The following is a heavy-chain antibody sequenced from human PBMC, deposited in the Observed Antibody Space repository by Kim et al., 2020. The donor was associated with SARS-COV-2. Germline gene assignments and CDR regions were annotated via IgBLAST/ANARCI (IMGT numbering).Heavy chain of an antibody. CDR3: TRLPTGWPNWFSP. CDR2: INYIGST. J-gene: IGHJ5*02. D-gene: IGHD3-9*01. CDR1: GDSLSGSTLYH. Sequence: SETLSLTCTVYGDSLSGSTLYHWGWIRQSPGKGLTWIGNINYIGSTHYNPSLKSRVTISVDTSRNQFSLEINSVTAADTAVYYCTRLPTGWPNWFSPWGQGTLVTVSS. V-gene: IGHV4-39*07.